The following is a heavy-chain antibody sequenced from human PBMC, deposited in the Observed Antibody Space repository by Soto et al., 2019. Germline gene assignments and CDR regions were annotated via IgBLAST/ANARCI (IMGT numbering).Heavy chain of an antibody. D-gene: IGHD3-3*01. CDR1: GFTFSSYA. CDR3: AISLEWLLYFVY. V-gene: IGHV3-23*01. Sequence: EVQLLESGGGLVQPGGSLRLFCAASGFTFSSYAMSWVRQAPGKGLEWVSAISGSGGSTYYADSVKGRFTISRDNSKNTLYLQMNSLRAEDTAVYYCAISLEWLLYFVYWGQGTLVTVSS. CDR2: ISGSGGST. J-gene: IGHJ4*02.